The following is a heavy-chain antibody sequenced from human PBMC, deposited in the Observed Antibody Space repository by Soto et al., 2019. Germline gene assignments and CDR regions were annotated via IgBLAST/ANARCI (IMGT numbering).Heavy chain of an antibody. CDR3: ARDERGWYSSSRVWFDP. V-gene: IGHV1-46*01. CDR1: GYTFTTYY. J-gene: IGHJ5*02. CDR2: INPSGGST. D-gene: IGHD6-6*01. Sequence: ASVTVSCKPSGYTFTTYYMHWVRQPPGKGCEWMGRINPSGGSTSYAQKFQGRVTMTRDTSTSTVYMELSSLRSEDTAVYYCARDERGWYSSSRVWFDPWGQGTLVTVSS.